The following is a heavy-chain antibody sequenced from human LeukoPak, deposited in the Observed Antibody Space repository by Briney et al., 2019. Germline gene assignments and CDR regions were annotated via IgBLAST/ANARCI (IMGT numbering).Heavy chain of an antibody. CDR2: INAGNGNT. J-gene: IGHJ4*02. CDR1: GGTFSSYA. D-gene: IGHD6-19*01. CDR3: ARAVGVAVAGTGY. V-gene: IGHV1-3*01. Sequence: ASVKVSCKASGGTFSSYAISWVRQAPGQRLEWMGWINAGNGNTKYSQKFQGRVTITRDTSASTAYMELSSLRSEDTAVYYCARAVGVAVAGTGYWGQGTLVTVSS.